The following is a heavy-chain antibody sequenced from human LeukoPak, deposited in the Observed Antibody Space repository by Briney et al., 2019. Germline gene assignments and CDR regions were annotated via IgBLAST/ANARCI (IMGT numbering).Heavy chain of an antibody. V-gene: IGHV3-7*03. CDR3: ARRSGWTHRYFDY. CDR2: IKQDGSEK. D-gene: IGHD6-19*01. CDR1: GFTFSSYW. Sequence: GGSLRLSCAASGFTFSSYWMSWVRQAPGKGLEWVANIKQDGSEKYYVDSVKGRFTISRDNAKDSLYLQMNSLRAEDTAAYYCARRSGWTHRYFDYWGQGTLVTVSS. J-gene: IGHJ4*02.